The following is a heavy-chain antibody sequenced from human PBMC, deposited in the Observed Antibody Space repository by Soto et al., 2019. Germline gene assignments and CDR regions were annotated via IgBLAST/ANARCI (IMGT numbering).Heavy chain of an antibody. D-gene: IGHD6-19*01. J-gene: IGHJ4*02. CDR1: GFTFSTYS. CDR3: ARDRAGYSTGWDNFDY. V-gene: IGHV3-21*01. CDR2: ISGTSSYI. Sequence: EVQLVESGGALVTPGGSLRLSCAASGFTFSTYSMNWVRQAPGKGLEWVSSISGTSSYIFYADSVKGRFTISRDNAKNSLDLQMNSLRAEDTAVYYCARDRAGYSTGWDNFDYWGQGTPVTVSS.